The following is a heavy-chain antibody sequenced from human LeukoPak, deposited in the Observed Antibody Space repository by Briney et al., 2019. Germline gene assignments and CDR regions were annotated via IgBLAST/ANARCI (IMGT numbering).Heavy chain of an antibody. V-gene: IGHV1-69*16. CDR1: GRTFRNSF. CDR2: FVPLLDRR. CDR3: ARNVHTDAFDV. Sequence: GSSVEVSCNRSGRTFRNSFIYWVRQAPGQGLEWMGGFVPLLDRRQYAEKFQGRVTITTDDSTSTAYMELSSLTYEDTAVYYCARNVHTDAFDVWARGQWSPSLQ. J-gene: IGHJ3*01.